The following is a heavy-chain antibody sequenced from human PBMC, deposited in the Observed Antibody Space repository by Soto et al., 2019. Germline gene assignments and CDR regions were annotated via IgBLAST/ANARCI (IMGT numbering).Heavy chain of an antibody. D-gene: IGHD2-2*01. Sequence: GGSLRLSCAASGFTFSDYYMSWIRQAPGKGLEWISYISGSNIYTNYADSVKGRFTISRDNANNSLYLQMDSLRVEDTAVYHCARDSGEVIPAAIGGGYGMDVWGQGTTVTVSS. CDR1: GFTFSDYY. J-gene: IGHJ6*02. CDR2: ISGSNIYT. V-gene: IGHV3-11*06. CDR3: ARDSGEVIPAAIGGGYGMDV.